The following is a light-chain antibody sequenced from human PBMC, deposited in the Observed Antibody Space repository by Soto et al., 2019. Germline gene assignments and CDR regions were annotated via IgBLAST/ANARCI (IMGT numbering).Light chain of an antibody. CDR1: QSVSSSY. CDR3: QQYGSSPTT. V-gene: IGKV3-20*01. CDR2: GAS. J-gene: IGKJ1*01. Sequence: IVLTQSPCTLSLSTGERATLSCSASQSVSSSYLAWYQQKPGQAPRFLIYGASSRPTGIPDRFSGSGSGTDFTLTISRLEPEDFAVYYCQQYGSSPTTCGQGTKGDIK.